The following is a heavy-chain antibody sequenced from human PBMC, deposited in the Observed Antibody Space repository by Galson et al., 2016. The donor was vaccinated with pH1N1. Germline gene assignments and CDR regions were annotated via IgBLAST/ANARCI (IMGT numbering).Heavy chain of an antibody. Sequence: SVKVSCKASGYTFTDNFIHWVRQTPGQGLEWLGWINPDSGGTNYAQSFNDRVTMTRDTTINTIFMQLSSLRSDDTAIYFCARILSTDYDFWSSYNLPFYLWGQGTLVTVSS. V-gene: IGHV1-2*02. CDR1: GYTFTDNF. CDR3: ARILSTDYDFWSSYNLPFYL. J-gene: IGHJ1*01. CDR2: INPDSGGT. D-gene: IGHD3-3*01.